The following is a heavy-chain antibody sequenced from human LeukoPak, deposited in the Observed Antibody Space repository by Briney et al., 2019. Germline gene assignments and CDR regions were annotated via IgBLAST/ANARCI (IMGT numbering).Heavy chain of an antibody. CDR2: ISSSGSTI. J-gene: IGHJ6*04. Sequence: GGSLRLSCAASGFTFKDFYINWIRQAPGKGLEWVSYISSSGSTIYYADSVKGRFTISRDNAKNSLYLQMNSLRAEDTAVYYCAELGITMIGGVWGKGTTVTISS. CDR1: GFTFKDFY. CDR3: AELGITMIGGV. D-gene: IGHD3-10*02. V-gene: IGHV3-11*04.